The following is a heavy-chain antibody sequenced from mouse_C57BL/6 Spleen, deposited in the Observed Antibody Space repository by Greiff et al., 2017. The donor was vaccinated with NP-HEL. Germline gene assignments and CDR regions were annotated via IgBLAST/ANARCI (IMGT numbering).Heavy chain of an antibody. CDR2: IWRGGSA. J-gene: IGHJ4*01. V-gene: IGHV2-5*01. Sequence: VQLVESGPGLVQPSQSLSLSCTVSGFSLTSYGVHWVRQSPGKGLEWLGVIWRGGSADSNAAFMSRLSITKDNSKIQVFFKMDSLQANDTAIYYCAKPSVAYYSKVYAMDYWGQGTSVTAAS. D-gene: IGHD2-5*01. CDR3: AKPSVAYYSKVYAMDY. CDR1: GFSLTSYG.